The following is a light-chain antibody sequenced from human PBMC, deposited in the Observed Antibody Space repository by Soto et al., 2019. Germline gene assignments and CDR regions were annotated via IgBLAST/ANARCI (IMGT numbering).Light chain of an antibody. V-gene: IGLV2-14*01. J-gene: IGLJ1*01. CDR2: EVS. CDR3: SSYTSTFTYV. Sequence: QSVLTQPASVSGSPGQSITISCSGTSSDVGRYNYVSWYQQHPGTAPKLMIYEVSNRPSGVSKRFSGSKSGDTASLTISGLQAEDEADYYCSSYTSTFTYVFGAGTKVTVL. CDR1: SSDVGRYNY.